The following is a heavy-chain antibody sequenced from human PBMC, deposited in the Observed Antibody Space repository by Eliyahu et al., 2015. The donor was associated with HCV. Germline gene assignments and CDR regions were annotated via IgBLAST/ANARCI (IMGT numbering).Heavy chain of an antibody. J-gene: IGHJ5*02. CDR1: GXXXXXYX. CDR3: ASGGGGIAVTGTGGWFDP. D-gene: IGHD6-19*01. V-gene: IGHV4-59*01. Sequence: QVQLQESGPGLVKPXETLSXTXTVPGXXXXXYXWSWIRQPPGKGLEWIGYIHYSGSTNYNPSLKSRVTISIDTSKNQFSLNLTSVTAADTAMYYCASGGGGIAVTGTGGWFDPWGQGTLVTVSS. CDR2: IHYSGST.